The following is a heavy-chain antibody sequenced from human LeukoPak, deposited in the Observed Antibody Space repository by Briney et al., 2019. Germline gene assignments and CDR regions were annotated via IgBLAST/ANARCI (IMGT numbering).Heavy chain of an antibody. CDR2: INHSGST. CDR3: ARAQDGDIDY. CDR1: GGSFSGYY. V-gene: IGHV4-34*01. J-gene: IGHJ4*02. Sequence: SETLSLTCAVYGGSFSGYYWSWIRQPPGKGLEWIGEINHSGSTNYNPSLKSRVTISVDTSKNQFSLKLSSVTAADTAVYYCARAQDGDIDYWGQGTLVTVSS. D-gene: IGHD5-24*01.